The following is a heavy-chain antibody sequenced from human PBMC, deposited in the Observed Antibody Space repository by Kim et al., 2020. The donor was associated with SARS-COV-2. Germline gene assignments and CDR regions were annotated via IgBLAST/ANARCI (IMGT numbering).Heavy chain of an antibody. CDR3: ARNLLLWFGAYDP. CDR1: GYTFTSYD. D-gene: IGHD3-10*01. Sequence: ASVKVSCKASGYTFTSYDINWVRQATGQGLEWMGWMNPNSGNTGYAQKFQGRVTMTRNTSISTAYMELSSLRSEDTAVYYCARNLLLWFGAYDPWGQGTLVNVSS. CDR2: MNPNSGNT. V-gene: IGHV1-8*01. J-gene: IGHJ5*02.